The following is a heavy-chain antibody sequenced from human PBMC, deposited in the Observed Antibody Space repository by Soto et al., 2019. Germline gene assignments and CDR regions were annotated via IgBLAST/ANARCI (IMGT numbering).Heavy chain of an antibody. J-gene: IGHJ5*02. V-gene: IGHV4-38-2*01. CDR1: GYSISSGYY. Sequence: PSETLSLTXAVSGYSISSGYYWGWIRQPPGKGLEWIGSIYHSGSTHYNPSLKSRVTISVDTSKNQFSLKLSSVTAADTAVYYCARGSSRWELLPWFDPWGQGTLVTVS. D-gene: IGHD1-26*01. CDR2: IYHSGST. CDR3: ARGSSRWELLPWFDP.